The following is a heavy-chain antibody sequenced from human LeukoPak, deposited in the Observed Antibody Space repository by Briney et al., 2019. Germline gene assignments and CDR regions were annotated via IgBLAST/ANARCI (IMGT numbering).Heavy chain of an antibody. CDR2: ISGGGIT. Sequence: AGGSLRLSCGASGFTFSNYAMSWIRQAPGKGLEWVSIISGGGITYYADSVKGRFTISRDNSKNTLYLQMNSLRAEDTAVYYCAKDRGRYSYGSVDYWGQGTLVTVSS. V-gene: IGHV3-23*01. CDR1: GFTFSNYA. CDR3: AKDRGRYSYGSVDY. J-gene: IGHJ4*02. D-gene: IGHD5-12*01.